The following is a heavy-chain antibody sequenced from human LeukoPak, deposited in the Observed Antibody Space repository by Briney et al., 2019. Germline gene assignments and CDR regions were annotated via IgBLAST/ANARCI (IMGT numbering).Heavy chain of an antibody. V-gene: IGHV1-18*01. Sequence: ASVKVSCKASGYTFTSYDINWVRQATGQGLEWIGWISAYNGNTNYAQKLQGRVTMITDTSTSTAYMELRSLRSDDTAVYYCAREWGLALGEPLGDYWGQGTLVTVSS. CDR1: GYTFTSYD. CDR3: AREWGLALGEPLGDY. CDR2: ISAYNGNT. J-gene: IGHJ4*02. D-gene: IGHD1-14*01.